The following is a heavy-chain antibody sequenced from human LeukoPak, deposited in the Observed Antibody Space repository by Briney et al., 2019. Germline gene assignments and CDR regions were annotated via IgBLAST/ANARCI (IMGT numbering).Heavy chain of an antibody. D-gene: IGHD6-13*01. CDR3: ARDPKGIAAAEGY. CDR2: INPNSGGT. V-gene: IGHV1-2*06. CDR1: GYTFTSYY. Sequence: GASVKVSCKASGYTFTSYYMHWVRQAPGQGLEWMGRINPNSGGTNYAQKFQGRVTMTRDTSISTAYMELSRLRSDDTAVYYCARDPKGIAAAEGYWGQGTLVTVSS. J-gene: IGHJ4*02.